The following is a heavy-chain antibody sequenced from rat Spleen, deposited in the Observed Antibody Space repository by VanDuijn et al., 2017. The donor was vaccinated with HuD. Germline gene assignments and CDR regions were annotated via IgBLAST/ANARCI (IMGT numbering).Heavy chain of an antibody. CDR2: TSYDGRRT. CDR3: ARHGHPSYFDY. CDR1: GFTFSDYF. V-gene: IGHV5-29*01. J-gene: IGHJ2*01. D-gene: IGHD3-8*01. Sequence: EVQLVESDGGLVQPGRSLKLSCAASGFTFSDYFMAWVRQAPTKGLEWVATTSYDGRRTYYRDSVKGRFTISRDNAKSTLYLQMDSLRSEDTATYYCARHGHPSYFDYWGQGVMVTVSS.